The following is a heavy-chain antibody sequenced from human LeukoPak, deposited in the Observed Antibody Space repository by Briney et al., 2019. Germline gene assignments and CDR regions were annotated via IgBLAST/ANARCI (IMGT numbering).Heavy chain of an antibody. CDR1: GFTLSTYW. D-gene: IGHD3-10*01. J-gene: IGHJ4*02. V-gene: IGHV3-74*01. CDR3: AREYGSGSLDY. CDR2: INGEGSST. Sequence: GGSLRLSCAASGFTLSTYWMRWVRQAPGKGLVWVSRINGEGSSTSYADSVKGRFTISKDISKNTLYLQMNSLRAEDTALYYCAREYGSGSLDYWGQGTLVTVSS.